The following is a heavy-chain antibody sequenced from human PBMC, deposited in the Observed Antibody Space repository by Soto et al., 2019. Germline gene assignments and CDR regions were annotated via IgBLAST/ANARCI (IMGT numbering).Heavy chain of an antibody. CDR1: GGSISSYY. V-gene: IGHV4-59*01. CDR2: IYYSGST. D-gene: IGHD1-20*01. J-gene: IGHJ5*02. CDR3: ARVRDIWTNENCFDP. Sequence: SETLSLTCTVSGGSISSYYWSWIRQPPGKGLEWIGYIYYSGSTNYNPSLKSRVTISVDTSKNQFSLKLSSVTAADTAVYYCARVRDIWTNENCFDPWGQGTLVTVSS.